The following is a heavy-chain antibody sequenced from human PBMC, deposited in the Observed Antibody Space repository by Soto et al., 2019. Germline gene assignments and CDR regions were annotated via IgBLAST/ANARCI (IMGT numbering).Heavy chain of an antibody. Sequence: EVQLAESGGGLAQPGGSLRLSCAASGFTLSGYAMDWVRQAPGKGLEYVSGISSNGVGTYYANSVQGRFTISRDNSKNKVYLQMGSLRPEDMAVYYCARRDRPDFYYMAVWGKGTTVTVSS. CDR1: GFTLSGYA. V-gene: IGHV3-64*01. D-gene: IGHD6-6*01. CDR3: ARRDRPDFYYMAV. J-gene: IGHJ6*03. CDR2: ISSNGVGT.